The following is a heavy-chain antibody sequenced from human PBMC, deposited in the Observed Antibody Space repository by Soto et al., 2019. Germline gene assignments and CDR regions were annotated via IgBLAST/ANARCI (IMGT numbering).Heavy chain of an antibody. CDR1: GFTFSSYG. J-gene: IGHJ4*02. CDR3: AKGTYYYDSSGYSNFDY. Sequence: PGGSLRLSCAASGFTFSSYGMHWVRQAPGKGLEWVAVISYDGSNKYYADSVKGRFTISRDNSKNTLYLQMNSLRAEDTAVYYCAKGTYYYDSSGYSNFDYWGQGTLVTVSS. D-gene: IGHD3-22*01. CDR2: ISYDGSNK. V-gene: IGHV3-30*18.